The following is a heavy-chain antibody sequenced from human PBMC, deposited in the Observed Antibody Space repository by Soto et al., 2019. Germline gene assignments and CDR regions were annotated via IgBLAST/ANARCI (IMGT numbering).Heavy chain of an antibody. Sequence: PGESLKISCKGSGYSFTSYWIGWVRQMPGKGLEWMGIIYPGDSDTRYSPSFQGQVTISADKSISTAYLQWSSLKASDTAMYYCARWEGDDFWSGYYYNWFDSWGQGTLVRVSS. CDR1: GYSFTSYW. J-gene: IGHJ5*01. CDR3: ARWEGDDFWSGYYYNWFDS. CDR2: IYPGDSDT. D-gene: IGHD3-3*01. V-gene: IGHV5-51*01.